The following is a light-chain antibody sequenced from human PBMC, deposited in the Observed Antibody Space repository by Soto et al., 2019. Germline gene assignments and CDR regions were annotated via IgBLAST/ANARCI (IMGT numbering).Light chain of an antibody. CDR3: LLFYDGVAV. J-gene: IGLJ7*01. Sequence: AVVTQEPSLTVSPGGTVTLTCGSSTGDVTNGRWPYWFQQRPGQVPRTLIHDTSNKHSWTPARFSGSLLGGKAALTLSGARREEEAAYYCLLFYDGVAVFGGGTQLTVL. CDR2: DTS. CDR1: TGDVTNGRW. V-gene: IGLV7-46*01.